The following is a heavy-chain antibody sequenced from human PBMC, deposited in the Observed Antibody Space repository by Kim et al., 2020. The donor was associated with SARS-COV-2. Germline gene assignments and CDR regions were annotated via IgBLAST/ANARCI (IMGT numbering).Heavy chain of an antibody. CDR1: GGSISSGGYS. Sequence: SETLSLTCAVSGGSISSGGYSWSWIRQPPGKGLEWIGYIYHSGSTYYNPSLKSRVTISVDRSKNQFSLKLSSVTAADTAVYYCAKGETGENDAFDIWGQGTMVTVSS. CDR3: AKGETGENDAFDI. CDR2: IYHSGST. D-gene: IGHD7-27*01. V-gene: IGHV4-30-2*01. J-gene: IGHJ3*02.